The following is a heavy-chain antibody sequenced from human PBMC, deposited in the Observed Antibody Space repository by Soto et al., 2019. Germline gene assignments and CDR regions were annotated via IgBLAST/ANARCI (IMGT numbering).Heavy chain of an antibody. CDR3: ATERYGSGSYYPSTFDY. V-gene: IGHV1-24*01. CDR1: GYTLTELS. CDR2: FDPEDGET. J-gene: IGHJ4*02. Sequence: ASVKVSCKVSGYTLTELSIHWVRQAPGKGLEWMGGFDPEDGETIYAQKFQGRVTMTEDTSTDTAYMELSSLRSEDTAVYYCATERYGSGSYYPSTFDYWGQGTLVTVSS. D-gene: IGHD3-10*01.